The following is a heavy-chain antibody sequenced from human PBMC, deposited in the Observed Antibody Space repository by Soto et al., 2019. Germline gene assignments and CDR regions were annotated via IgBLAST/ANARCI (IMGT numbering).Heavy chain of an antibody. Sequence: QVQVMQSGAEVKKPGSSVKVSCKASGGILTNYGISWVRQAPGQGLEWMGEIIPIFGTANYAQKFQGRVTITADKSTSTAYMEVSSLRSEDTAVYYCARQRTMALHYWGQGTLVTVSS. D-gene: IGHD3-10*01. CDR3: ARQRTMALHY. V-gene: IGHV1-69*06. CDR1: GGILTNYG. J-gene: IGHJ4*02. CDR2: IIPIFGTA.